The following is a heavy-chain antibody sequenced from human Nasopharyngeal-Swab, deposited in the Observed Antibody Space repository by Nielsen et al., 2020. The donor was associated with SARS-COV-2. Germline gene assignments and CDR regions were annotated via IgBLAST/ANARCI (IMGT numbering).Heavy chain of an antibody. CDR3: AKDIGYSSGGLDY. J-gene: IGHJ4*02. Sequence: GGSLRLSCAASGFTFSSYNMNWVRQAPGKGLEWVSSISSSSSYIYYADSVKGRFTISRDNAKNSLYLQMNSLRAEDTALYYCAKDIGYSSGGLDYWGQGTLVTVSS. V-gene: IGHV3-21*04. CDR2: ISSSSSYI. CDR1: GFTFSSYN. D-gene: IGHD6-19*01.